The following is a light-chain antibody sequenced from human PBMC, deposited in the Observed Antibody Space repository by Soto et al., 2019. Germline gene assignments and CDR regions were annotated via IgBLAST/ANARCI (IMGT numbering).Light chain of an antibody. J-gene: IGLJ1*01. V-gene: IGLV2-14*03. CDR3: CSLTTSHTYV. Sequence: QSVLTQPASVSGSPGQSITISCTGTSSDVGHYDYVSWYQQHPGKAPKLMIYHVTYRPSGVSNRYSGSTSGNSASLTISGLQADDEADYYCCSLTTSHTYVFGSGTKVTVL. CDR1: SSDVGHYDY. CDR2: HVT.